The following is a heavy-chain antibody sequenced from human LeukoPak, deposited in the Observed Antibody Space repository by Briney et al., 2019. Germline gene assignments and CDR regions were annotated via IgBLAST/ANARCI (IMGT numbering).Heavy chain of an antibody. V-gene: IGHV4-61*02. D-gene: IGHD3-9*01. J-gene: IGHJ5*02. Sequence: SETLSLTCTVSGVSISSGSYYWSWIRQPAGKGLEWIGRIYTSGNTNYNPSLKSRVTISVDTSKIQFSLKLSSVTAADTAVYYCARDPTHFDWRQNWFDTWGQGILVTVSS. CDR3: ARDPTHFDWRQNWFDT. CDR1: GVSISSGSYY. CDR2: IYTSGNT.